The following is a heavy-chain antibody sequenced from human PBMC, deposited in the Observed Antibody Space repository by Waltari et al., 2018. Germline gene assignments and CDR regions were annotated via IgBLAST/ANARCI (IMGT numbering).Heavy chain of an antibody. CDR1: GGYFSGYY. J-gene: IGHJ4*02. Sequence: QVQLQQWGAGLLKPSETLSLTCAVYGGYFSGYYWSWIRQPPGKGLEWIGEINHSGSTNYNPSLKSRVTISVDTSKNQFSLKLSSVTAADTAVYYCAGLRLRRIAAAGTPPPPYWGQGTLVTVSS. CDR3: AGLRLRRIAAAGTPPPPY. V-gene: IGHV4-34*01. D-gene: IGHD6-13*01. CDR2: INHSGST.